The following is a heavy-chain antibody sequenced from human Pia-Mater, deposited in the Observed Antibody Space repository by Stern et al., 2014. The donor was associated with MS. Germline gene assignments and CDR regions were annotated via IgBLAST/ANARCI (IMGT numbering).Heavy chain of an antibody. J-gene: IGHJ2*01. V-gene: IGHV4-39*02. Sequence: QLQLQESGPGLVKPSETLSLTCSVSGGSITNRDYWGWIRQSPGKGLEWIGSVYYSGITYYRPSLKSRATISIDTSKTPFPLNLNSVTATDTAVYFCARGVTAVTNYVPNWCFDLWGRGTLVTISS. CDR2: VYYSGIT. CDR1: GGSITNRDY. D-gene: IGHD4-11*01. CDR3: ARGVTAVTNYVPNWCFDL.